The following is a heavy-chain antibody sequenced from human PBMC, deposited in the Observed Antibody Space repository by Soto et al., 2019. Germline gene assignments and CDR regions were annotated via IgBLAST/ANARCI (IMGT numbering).Heavy chain of an antibody. D-gene: IGHD6-6*01. CDR1: GYTFTGYY. V-gene: IGHV1-2*04. CDR2: INPNSGGT. J-gene: IGHJ4*02. Sequence: ASVKVSCKASGYTFTGYYMHWVRQAPGQGLEWMGWINPNSGGTNYAQKFQGWVTMTRDTSISTAYMELSRLRSDDTAVYYCARAEYRSSAPFDYWGQGTLVTVSS. CDR3: ARAEYRSSAPFDY.